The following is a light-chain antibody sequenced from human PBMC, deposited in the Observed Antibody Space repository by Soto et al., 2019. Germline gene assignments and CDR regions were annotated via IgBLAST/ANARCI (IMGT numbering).Light chain of an antibody. V-gene: IGLV2-14*01. CDR2: DVS. CDR3: SSYTSSNTLGV. J-gene: IGLJ1*01. CDR1: SSDIGTYNY. Sequence: QSALTQPASVSGSPGQSITISCTGTSSDIGTYNYVSWYQQHPGKVPKLMIYDVSNRPSWVSNRFSGSKSGNTASLTISGLQAEDGAHYYCSSYTSSNTLGVFGTGTKLTVL.